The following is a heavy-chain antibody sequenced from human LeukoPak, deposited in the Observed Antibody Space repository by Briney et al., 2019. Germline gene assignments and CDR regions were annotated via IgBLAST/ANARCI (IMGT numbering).Heavy chain of an antibody. Sequence: GGTLRLSCAASGFTLSSYGMSWVRQAPGKGLEWVSSISSSSRYIYYTDSVKGRFTISRDNAKNSLYLQMNSLRAEDTAVYYCARADYDILTGYSTVFDYWGQGTLVTVSS. CDR1: GFTLSSYG. D-gene: IGHD3-9*01. CDR3: ARADYDILTGYSTVFDY. J-gene: IGHJ4*02. CDR2: ISSSSRYI. V-gene: IGHV3-21*01.